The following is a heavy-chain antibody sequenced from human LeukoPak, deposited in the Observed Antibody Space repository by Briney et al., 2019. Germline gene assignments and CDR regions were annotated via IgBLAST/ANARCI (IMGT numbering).Heavy chain of an antibody. Sequence: SETLSLTCAVYGGSFSDYYWSWIRQPPGKGLEWIGEINHSGSTYYNPSLKSRVTISVDTSKNQFSLKLSSVTAADTAVYYCARLVGSSWYHEVLLGRDYWGQGALVTVSS. CDR3: ARLVGSSWYHEVLLGRDY. V-gene: IGHV4-34*01. J-gene: IGHJ4*02. CDR1: GGSFSDYY. D-gene: IGHD6-13*01. CDR2: INHSGST.